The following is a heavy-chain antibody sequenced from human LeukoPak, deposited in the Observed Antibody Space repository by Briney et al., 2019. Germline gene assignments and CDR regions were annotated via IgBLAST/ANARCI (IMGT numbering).Heavy chain of an antibody. V-gene: IGHV3-30*03. CDR1: GFTFSSYG. Sequence: GGSLRLSCAASGFTFSSYGIHWVRQAPGKGLEWVAVISYDGSNKYYVDSVKGRFTISRDNSKNTLYLQMNSLRADDTAVYYCARSQNYYGSGDYWSPGTLVTVSS. CDR2: ISYDGSNK. D-gene: IGHD3-10*01. CDR3: ARSQNYYGSGDY. J-gene: IGHJ4*02.